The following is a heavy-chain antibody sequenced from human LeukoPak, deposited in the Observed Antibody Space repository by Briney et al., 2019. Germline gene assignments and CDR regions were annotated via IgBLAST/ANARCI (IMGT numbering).Heavy chain of an antibody. V-gene: IGHV3-30*02. Sequence: PGGSLRLSCAASGFNFNSYDMQWVRQSPGKGLEWVTFIRYDGSEKYYVDSVEGRFTISRDNSKNTLYLQMNSLRAEDTAVYYCATSVTGYSSPFYYWGQGTLVTVSS. CDR3: ATSVTGYSSPFYY. CDR1: GFNFNSYD. J-gene: IGHJ4*02. D-gene: IGHD6-13*01. CDR2: IRYDGSEK.